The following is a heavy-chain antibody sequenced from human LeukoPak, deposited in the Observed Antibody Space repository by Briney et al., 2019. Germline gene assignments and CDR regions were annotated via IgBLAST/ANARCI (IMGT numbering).Heavy chain of an antibody. CDR3: AKDQSSLYSGSYLDY. CDR1: GFTFSSYG. J-gene: IGHJ4*02. V-gene: IGHV3-30*02. D-gene: IGHD1-26*01. CDR2: IRYDGSNK. Sequence: GGSLRLSCAASGFTFSSYGMHRVRQAPGKGLEWVAFIRYDGSNKYYADSVKGRFTISRDNSKNTLYLQMNSLRAEDTAVYYCAKDQSSLYSGSYLDYWGQGTLVTVSS.